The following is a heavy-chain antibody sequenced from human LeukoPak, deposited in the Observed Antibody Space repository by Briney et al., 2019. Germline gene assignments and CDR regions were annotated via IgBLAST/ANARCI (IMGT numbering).Heavy chain of an antibody. Sequence: SVKVSCKAAGGTFISYAISWVRQAPGQGREWMGGIIPIFGTANYAQKFQGRDTITADESTSTAYMELSSLRSEDTAVYYCARLGANDAFDIWGQGTMVTVSS. V-gene: IGHV1-69*13. D-gene: IGHD4/OR15-4a*01. CDR2: IIPIFGTA. J-gene: IGHJ3*02. CDR3: ARLGANDAFDI. CDR1: GGTFISYA.